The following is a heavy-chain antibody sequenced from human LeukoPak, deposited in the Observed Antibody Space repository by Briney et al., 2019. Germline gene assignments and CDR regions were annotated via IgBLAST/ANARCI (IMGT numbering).Heavy chain of an antibody. CDR1: GGSISSSSYY. D-gene: IGHD6-19*01. CDR2: IYYSGST. Sequence: PETLSLTCTVSGGSISSSSYYWGWIRQPPGKGLEWIGSIYYSGSTYYNPSLKSRVTISVDTSKNQFSLKLSSVTAADTAVYYCARDSSGWLDYWGQGTLVTVSS. J-gene: IGHJ4*02. CDR3: ARDSSGWLDY. V-gene: IGHV4-39*02.